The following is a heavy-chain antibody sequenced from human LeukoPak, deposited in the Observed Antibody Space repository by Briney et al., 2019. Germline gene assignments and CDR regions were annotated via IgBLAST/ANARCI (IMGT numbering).Heavy chain of an antibody. D-gene: IGHD6-6*01. V-gene: IGHV3-23*01. CDR2: ISGSGGST. J-gene: IGHJ5*02. CDR1: GFSFSSYA. CDR3: AKSGEYSSSLNWFDP. Sequence: PGGSLRLSCAASGFSFSSYAMSWVRQAPGKGLEWVSAISGSGGSTYYADSVKGRFTISRDNSKNTLYLQMNSLRAEDTAVYYCAKSGEYSSSLNWFDPWGQGTLVTVSS.